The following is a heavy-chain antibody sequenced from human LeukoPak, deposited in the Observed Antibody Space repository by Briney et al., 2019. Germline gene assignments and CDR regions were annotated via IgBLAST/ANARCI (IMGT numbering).Heavy chain of an antibody. CDR2: INHSGST. CDR3: ARRNSIAVAGTYFDY. J-gene: IGHJ4*02. V-gene: IGHV4-34*01. CDR1: GGSFSGYY. D-gene: IGHD6-19*01. Sequence: PSETLSLTCAVYGGSFSGYYWSWIRQPPGKGLEWIGEINHSGSTNYNPSLKSRVTISVDTSKNQFSLKLSSVTAADTAVYYCARRNSIAVAGTYFDYWGQGTLVTVSS.